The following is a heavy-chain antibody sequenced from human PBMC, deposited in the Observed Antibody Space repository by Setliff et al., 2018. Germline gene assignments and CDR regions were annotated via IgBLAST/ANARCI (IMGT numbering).Heavy chain of an antibody. CDR1: GGSISSYY. V-gene: IGHV4-4*07. D-gene: IGHD6-19*01. J-gene: IGHJ6*03. CDR3: AREQWLDPPGYYYIDV. CDR2: IYIGGSA. Sequence: SETLSLTCTVSGGSISSYYWSWVRQPAGKGLEWIGHIYIGGSANYNPSLKSRVTMSIDTSKNQFSLKLNSVTAADMAVYYCAREQWLDPPGYYYIDVWAKGTTVTVSS.